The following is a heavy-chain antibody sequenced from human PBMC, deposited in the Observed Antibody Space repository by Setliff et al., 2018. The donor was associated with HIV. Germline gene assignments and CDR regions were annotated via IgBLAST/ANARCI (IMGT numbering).Heavy chain of an antibody. CDR3: ARESTVGLGDDVDNYHYSYMDV. CDR1: GYTFTAYY. J-gene: IGHJ6*03. D-gene: IGHD4-17*01. Sequence: ASVKVSCKASGYTFTAYYIHWVRQAPGQGLEWMGRIYPNSGGTNYAQKFQGRVTMTRETSISTAYIELSRLTSDDTAMYFCARESTVGLGDDVDNYHYSYMDVWGKGTTVTVSS. CDR2: IYPNSGGT. V-gene: IGHV1-2*06.